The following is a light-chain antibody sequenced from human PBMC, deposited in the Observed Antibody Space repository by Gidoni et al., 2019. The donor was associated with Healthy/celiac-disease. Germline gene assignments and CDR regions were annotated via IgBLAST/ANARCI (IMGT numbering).Light chain of an antibody. J-gene: IGLJ2*01. Sequence: QAVVTQAPPLTVSPGGTVTLTSGSSTGTVTSGHYPYWFQQKPGQTPRTLIYETSNKHPWTPARFSGSLLGGKAALTLTGAQTEDEAEYYCLLSYSGDVVFGGGTKLTVL. CDR1: TGTVTSGHY. CDR3: LLSYSGDVV. V-gene: IGLV7-46*01. CDR2: ETS.